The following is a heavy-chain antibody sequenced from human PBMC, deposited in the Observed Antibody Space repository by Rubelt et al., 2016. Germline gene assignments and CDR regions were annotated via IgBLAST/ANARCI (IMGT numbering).Heavy chain of an antibody. V-gene: IGHV1-69*06. CDR3: ASPPYEILTGDDYYYGMDV. D-gene: IGHD3-9*01. CDR2: IIPIFGTA. CDR1: GGTFSSYA. J-gene: IGHJ6*02. Sequence: QVQLVQSGAEVKKPGSSVKVSCKASGGTFSSYAISWVRQAPGQGLEWMGGIIPIFGTANYAQKFQGRVTITSDKSTSTAYMELSSLRSEDTAVYYCASPPYEILTGDDYYYGMDVWGQGTTVTVSS.